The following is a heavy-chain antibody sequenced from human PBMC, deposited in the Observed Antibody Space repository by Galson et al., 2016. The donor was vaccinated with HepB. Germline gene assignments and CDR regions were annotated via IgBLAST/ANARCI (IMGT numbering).Heavy chain of an antibody. CDR3: VIMVRRISTGPFDY. V-gene: IGHV3-23*01. D-gene: IGHD3-10*01. CDR1: GFIFSSYG. J-gene: IGHJ4*02. CDR2: ISALHDQI. Sequence: SLRLSCAGTGFIFSSYGMSWVRQAPGKGLEWVSVISALHDQIYYADSVKGRFTISRDNSKSRLFLQMSSLSAEDTAIYYCVIMVRRISTGPFDYWGQGTLVVFSS.